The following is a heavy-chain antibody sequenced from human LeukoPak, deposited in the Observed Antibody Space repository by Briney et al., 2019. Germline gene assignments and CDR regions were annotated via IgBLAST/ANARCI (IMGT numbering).Heavy chain of an antibody. V-gene: IGHV1-69*06. D-gene: IGHD3-10*01. CDR1: GGTFSSYG. Sequence: GASVKVSCKASGGTFSSYGISWVRQAPGQGLEWMGGIIPIFGTVNYAQNFQGRVTITADKSTSTAYMDLSSLRSEDTAVYYCARALLNYYGDYYYMDVWGKGTTVTVSS. CDR2: IIPIFGTV. J-gene: IGHJ6*03. CDR3: ARALLNYYGDYYYMDV.